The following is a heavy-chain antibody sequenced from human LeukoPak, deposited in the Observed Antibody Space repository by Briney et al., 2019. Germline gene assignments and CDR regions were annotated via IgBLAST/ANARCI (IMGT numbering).Heavy chain of an antibody. CDR2: IYTSGST. Sequence: SETLSLTCTVSGGSISSYYWSWIRQPPGKGLEWIGYIYTSGSTNYNPSLKSRVTISVDTSKNQFSLKLSSVTAADTAVYYCARSTRNYDSSGYYYTTIDYWGQGTLVTVSS. D-gene: IGHD3-22*01. J-gene: IGHJ4*02. CDR3: ARSTRNYDSSGYYYTTIDY. V-gene: IGHV4-4*09. CDR1: GGSISSYY.